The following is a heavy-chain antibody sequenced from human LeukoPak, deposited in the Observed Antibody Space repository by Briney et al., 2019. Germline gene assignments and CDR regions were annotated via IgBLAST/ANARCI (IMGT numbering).Heavy chain of an antibody. J-gene: IGHJ4*02. V-gene: IGHV1-69*04. CDR1: GYTFTGYY. D-gene: IGHD1-26*01. CDR3: ARDRENSGSYYRD. CDR2: IIPIFGIA. Sequence: SVKVSCKASGYTFTGYYMHWVRQAPGQGLEWMGRIIPIFGIANYAQKFQGRVTITADKSTSTAYMELSSLRSEDTAVYYCARDRENSGSYYRDWGQGTLVTVSS.